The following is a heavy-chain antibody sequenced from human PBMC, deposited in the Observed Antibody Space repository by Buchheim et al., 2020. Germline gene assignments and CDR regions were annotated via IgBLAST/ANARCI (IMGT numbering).Heavy chain of an antibody. V-gene: IGHV4-39*07. CDR3: ARGDYDSWTNYYLNVDS. Sequence: QLQLQESGPGLVKPSETLSLTCTVSGGSIDSLRHYWGWIRQPPGKGLEWISNVYYGGSTYYSPSLTSRVTTSLDTSKNQVSLQLHSVTAADTAVYYCARGDYDSWTNYYLNVDSWGQGTL. D-gene: IGHD3-3*01. CDR1: GGSIDSLRHY. CDR2: VYYGGST. J-gene: IGHJ4*02.